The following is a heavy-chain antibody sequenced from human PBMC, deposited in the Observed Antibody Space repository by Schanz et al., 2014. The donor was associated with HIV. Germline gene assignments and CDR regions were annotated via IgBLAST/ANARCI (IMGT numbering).Heavy chain of an antibody. CDR3: AKPEYDSRGNSQSHFDY. D-gene: IGHD3-22*01. CDR2: ISESGGRT. CDR1: GFSFSDHF. V-gene: IGHV3-23*04. Sequence: EVQLVESGGGLVEPGGSLRLSCEASGFSFSDHFMGWVRQAPGKGLEWVSSISESGGRTYYADSVNGRFTISRDNSKNTLYLQMTTLRIDDTAVYYCAKPEYDSRGNSQSHFDYWGQGTLVTVSS. J-gene: IGHJ4*02.